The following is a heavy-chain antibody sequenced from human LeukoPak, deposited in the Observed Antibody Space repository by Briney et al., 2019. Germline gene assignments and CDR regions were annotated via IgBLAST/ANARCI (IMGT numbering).Heavy chain of an antibody. Sequence: SETLSLTCTVSGGSISSGSYYWSWIRQPAGKGLEWIGRIYTSGSTNYNPSLKSRVTISVDTSKNQFSLKLSSVTAADTAVYYCARDFGRQRLGSRSKFGWFDPWGQGTLVTVSS. J-gene: IGHJ5*02. D-gene: IGHD6-25*01. CDR2: IYTSGST. V-gene: IGHV4-61*02. CDR1: GGSISSGSYY. CDR3: ARDFGRQRLGSRSKFGWFDP.